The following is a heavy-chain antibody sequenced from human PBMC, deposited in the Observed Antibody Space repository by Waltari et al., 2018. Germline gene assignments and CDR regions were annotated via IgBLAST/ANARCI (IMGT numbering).Heavy chain of an antibody. J-gene: IGHJ4*02. CDR2: IYYSGST. CDR3: ASASGYDSSGYYPFDY. CDR1: GGSISSGDYY. D-gene: IGHD3-22*01. Sequence: QVQLQESGPGLVKPSQTLSLTCTVSGGSISSGDYYWSWIRQPPGKGLEWIGYIYYSGSTYYNPSLKSRVTISVDTSKNQFSLKLSSVTAADTAVYYCASASGYDSSGYYPFDYWGQGTLVTVSS. V-gene: IGHV4-30-4*08.